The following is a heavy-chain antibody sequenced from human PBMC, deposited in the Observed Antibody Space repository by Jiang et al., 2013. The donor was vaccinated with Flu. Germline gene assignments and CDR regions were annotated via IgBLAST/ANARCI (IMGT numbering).Heavy chain of an antibody. CDR1: GGSISSSSYY. D-gene: IGHD4-23*01. V-gene: IGHV4-39*01. CDR2: IYYSGST. J-gene: IGHJ4*02. CDR3: ARGGTVVTPCDY. Sequence: LLKPSETLSLTCAVSGGSISSSSYYWGWIRQPPGKGLEWIGSIYYSGSTYYNPSLKSRVTISVDTSKNQFSLKLSSVTAADTAVYYCARGGTVVTPCDYWGQGTLVTVSS.